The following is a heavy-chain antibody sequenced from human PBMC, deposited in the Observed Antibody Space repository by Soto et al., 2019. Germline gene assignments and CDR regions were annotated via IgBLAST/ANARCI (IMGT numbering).Heavy chain of an antibody. J-gene: IGHJ4*02. CDR3: ARGAGSAVVVTFDY. Sequence: TLSLTCTVSGGSISSGGYYWSWIRQHPGKGLEWIGYIYYSGSTYYNPSLKSRVTISVDTSKNQFSLKLSSVTAADTAVYYCARGAGSAVVVTFDYWGQGTLVTVSS. CDR2: IYYSGST. CDR1: GGSISSGGYY. D-gene: IGHD3-22*01. V-gene: IGHV4-31*03.